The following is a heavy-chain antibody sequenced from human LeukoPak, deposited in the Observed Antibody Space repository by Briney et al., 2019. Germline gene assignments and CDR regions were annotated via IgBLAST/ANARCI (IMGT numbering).Heavy chain of an antibody. J-gene: IGHJ4*02. V-gene: IGHV4-30-4*01. D-gene: IGHD3-10*01. CDR3: ARALYFGSGSTIDF. CDR1: GGSVSRGDYY. Sequence: SETLSLTCTVSGGSVSRGDYYWSWIRQPPGKGLEWIGNTFYSGNTYYNPSLKSRVSISVDKSKNHFSLILSSVTATDTAVYYCARALYFGSGSTIDFWGQGTLVTVSS. CDR2: TFYSGNT.